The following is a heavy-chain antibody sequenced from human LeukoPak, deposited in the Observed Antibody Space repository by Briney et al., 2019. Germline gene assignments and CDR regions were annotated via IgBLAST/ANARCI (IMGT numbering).Heavy chain of an antibody. V-gene: IGHV3-48*01. Sequence: QAGGSLRLSCAASGFTLSSYSMNWVRQAPGKGLEWVSYISTTSRTIHYADSVKGRFTISRDNAKNSLYLQMNSLRAEDTAVYYCARAGHADSFDYWGQGALVTVSS. CDR2: ISTTSRTI. CDR3: ARAGHADSFDY. D-gene: IGHD2-21*01. J-gene: IGHJ4*02. CDR1: GFTLSSYS.